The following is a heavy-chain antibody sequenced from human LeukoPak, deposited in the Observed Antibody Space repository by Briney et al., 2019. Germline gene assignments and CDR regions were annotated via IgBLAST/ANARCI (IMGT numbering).Heavy chain of an antibody. CDR2: INAGNGNT. V-gene: IGHV1-3*01. CDR1: GYTFTSYA. J-gene: IGHJ4*02. CDR3: ARDPLDNYDILTGYYTPTFDY. Sequence: GASVKVSCKASGYTFTSYAVHWVRQAPGQRLEWMGWINAGNGNTKYSQKFQGRVTITRDTSASTAYMELSSLRSEDTAVYYCARDPLDNYDILTGYYTPTFDYWGQGTLVTVSS. D-gene: IGHD3-9*01.